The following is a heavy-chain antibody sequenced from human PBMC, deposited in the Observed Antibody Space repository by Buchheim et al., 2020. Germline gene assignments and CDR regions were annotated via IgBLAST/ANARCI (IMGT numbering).Heavy chain of an antibody. D-gene: IGHD6-13*01. CDR2: ISGSGGST. CDR1: GFTFSSYA. CDR3: AKHNSRGSSSSGDYYYMDV. J-gene: IGHJ6*03. Sequence: EVQLLESGGGLVQPGGSLRLSCAASGFTFSSYAMSWVRQAPGTGLEWVSAISGSGGSTYYANSVKGRFTISRDNSKNTLYLQMNSLRAEDTAVYYCAKHNSRGSSSSGDYYYMDVWGKGTT. V-gene: IGHV3-23*01.